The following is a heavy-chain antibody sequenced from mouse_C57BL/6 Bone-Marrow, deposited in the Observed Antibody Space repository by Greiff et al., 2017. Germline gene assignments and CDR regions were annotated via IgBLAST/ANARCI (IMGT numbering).Heavy chain of an antibody. Sequence: VQLQQPGAELVRPGTSVKLSCKASGYTFTSYWMHWVKQRPGQGLEWIGVIDPSDSYTNYNQKFKGKATLTVDPSSSTAYMQLSSLTSEDSAVYYCARNYYGSRRFAYWGQGTLVTVSA. CDR1: GYTFTSYW. V-gene: IGHV1-59*01. CDR3: ARNYYGSRRFAY. D-gene: IGHD1-1*01. CDR2: IDPSDSYT. J-gene: IGHJ3*01.